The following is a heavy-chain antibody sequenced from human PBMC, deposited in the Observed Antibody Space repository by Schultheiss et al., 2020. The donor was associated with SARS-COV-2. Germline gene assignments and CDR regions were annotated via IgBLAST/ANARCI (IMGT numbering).Heavy chain of an antibody. CDR2: LSYSGIT. CDR1: GGSISSYY. V-gene: IGHV4-59*03. Sequence: SETLSFTCTVSGGSISSYYWSWIRQPPGKGLEWIGSLSYSGITNYNPSLKSRVTISLDTSKNQFSLNLTAVTAADTAVYYCARRQFYYYGMDVWGQGTTVTVSS. CDR3: ARRQFYYYGMDV. J-gene: IGHJ6*02. D-gene: IGHD5-24*01.